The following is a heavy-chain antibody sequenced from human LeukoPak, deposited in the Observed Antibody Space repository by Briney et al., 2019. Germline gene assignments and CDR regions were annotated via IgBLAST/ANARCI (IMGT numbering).Heavy chain of an antibody. J-gene: IGHJ4*02. CDR3: ARDGDVDTAMVFDY. D-gene: IGHD5-18*01. Sequence: GASAKVSCKASGYTFTGYYMHWVRQAPGQGLEWMGWINPNSGGTNYAQKFQGRVTMTRDTSISTAYMELSRLRSDDTAVYYCARDGDVDTAMVFDYWGQGTLVTVSS. V-gene: IGHV1-2*02. CDR1: GYTFTGYY. CDR2: INPNSGGT.